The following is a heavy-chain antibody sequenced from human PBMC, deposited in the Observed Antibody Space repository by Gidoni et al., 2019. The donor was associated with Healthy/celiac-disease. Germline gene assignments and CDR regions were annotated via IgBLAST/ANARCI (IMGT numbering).Heavy chain of an antibody. J-gene: IGHJ6*02. CDR2: ISSSSSTI. V-gene: IGHV3-48*01. Sequence: EVQLVESGGGLVQPGGSLSLSCAASGFTFSSYSMNWVRQAPGKGLEWGSYISSSSSTIYYADSVKGRFTISRDNAKNALYLQMNSLRAEDTAVYYCAGGTGTHYYYYGMDVWGQGTTVTVSS. CDR3: AGGTGTHYYYYGMDV. D-gene: IGHD1-1*01. CDR1: GFTFSSYS.